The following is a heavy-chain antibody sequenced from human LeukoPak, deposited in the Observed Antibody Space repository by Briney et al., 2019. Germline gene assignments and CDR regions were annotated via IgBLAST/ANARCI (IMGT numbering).Heavy chain of an antibody. CDR2: TKSDGSSA. CDR1: GFTFSSYW. V-gene: IGHV3-74*01. CDR3: ARPVRPYTGDYGIDY. J-gene: IGHJ4*02. D-gene: IGHD4-17*01. Sequence: GGSLRLSCAASGFTFSSYWMHWVRQAPGKGLVWVSRTKSDGSSASYADSVKGRFTISRDNAKNTLYLQMNSLRAEDTAVYYCARPVRPYTGDYGIDYWGQGTLVTVSS.